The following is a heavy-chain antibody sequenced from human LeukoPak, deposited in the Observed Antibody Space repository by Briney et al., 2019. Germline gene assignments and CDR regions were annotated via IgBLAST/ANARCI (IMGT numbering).Heavy chain of an antibody. V-gene: IGHV3-7*01. CDR1: GFTFSSYW. J-gene: IGHJ3*02. D-gene: IGHD6-6*01. CDR2: IKQDGSEK. CDR3: ARDLVGIAVRPITRFDI. Sequence: GGSLRLSCAASGFTFSSYWMSWVRQAPGKGLEWVANIKQDGSEKYYVDSVKGRFTISRDNAKNSVYLQMNSLRVEDTAVYYCARDLVGIAVRPITRFDIWGQGTMVTVSS.